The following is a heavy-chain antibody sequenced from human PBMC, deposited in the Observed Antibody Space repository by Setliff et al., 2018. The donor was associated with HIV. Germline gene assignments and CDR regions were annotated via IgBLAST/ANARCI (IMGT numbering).Heavy chain of an antibody. CDR1: GFTFSSYE. CDR3: AKDRPHMASALNY. Sequence: GVLRLSCAASGFTFSSYEMNWVRQAPGKGLEWVSYISSSGSTIYYADSVKGRFTISRDNAKNSLYLQMNSLRAEDTAVYYCAKDRPHMASALNYWGQGTLVTVSS. CDR2: ISSSGSTI. J-gene: IGHJ4*02. D-gene: IGHD2-21*01. V-gene: IGHV3-48*03.